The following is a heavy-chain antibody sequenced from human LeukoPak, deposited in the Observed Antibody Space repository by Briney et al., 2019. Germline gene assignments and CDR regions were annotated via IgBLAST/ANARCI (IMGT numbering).Heavy chain of an antibody. CDR1: GGSISSSNW. CDR2: IYHSGST. J-gene: IGHJ5*02. CDR3: ARGAIPGVVVPAATNWFDP. V-gene: IGHV4-4*02. Sequence: SETLSLTCAVSGGSISSSNWWSWVRQPPGKGLEWIGEIYHSGSTNYNPSLKSRVTISVDKSKNQFSLKLSSVTAADTAVYYCARGAIPGVVVPAATNWFDPWGQGTLVTVSS. D-gene: IGHD2-2*01.